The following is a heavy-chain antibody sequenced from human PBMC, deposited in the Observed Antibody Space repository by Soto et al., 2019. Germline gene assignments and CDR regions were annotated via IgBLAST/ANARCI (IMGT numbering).Heavy chain of an antibody. V-gene: IGHV3-33*01. CDR2: IWNDGSNK. Sequence: QVQLVESGGGVVQPGRSLQLSCAASGFIFGRFGRHWVRQPPGKGLEWVAVIWNDGSNKLYADSVQGRFTISRDNSNNTLYLEMDSLRAEDTAVYYCARDHEGGFGDSVPAGLDYWGQGTMVTVSS. J-gene: IGHJ4*02. CDR3: ARDHEGGFGDSVPAGLDY. D-gene: IGHD2-21*02. CDR1: GFIFGRFG.